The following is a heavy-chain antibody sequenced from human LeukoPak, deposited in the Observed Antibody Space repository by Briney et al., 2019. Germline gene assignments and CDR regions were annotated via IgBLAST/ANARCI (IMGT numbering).Heavy chain of an antibody. D-gene: IGHD4-11*01. V-gene: IGHV4-61*03. CDR3: ARVGHLTNNWFDP. J-gene: IGHJ5*02. CDR2: IYHSGSA. CDR1: GGSVSSGGYL. Sequence: PSETLSLTCSVSGGSVSSGGYLWSWIRQPPGKGLEWIGYIYHSGSANYNPSLKSRVTISVDTSKNHFSLNLSSVTAADTAVYYCARVGHLTNNWFDPWGQGSLVSVSS.